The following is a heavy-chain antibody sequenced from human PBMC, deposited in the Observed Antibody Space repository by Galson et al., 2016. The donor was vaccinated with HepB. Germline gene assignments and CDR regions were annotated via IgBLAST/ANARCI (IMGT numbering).Heavy chain of an antibody. CDR1: GYTFTSYA. Sequence: SVKVSCKASGYTFTSYAIHWVRQAPGQRLEWMGWINAGNGNTQYSQKFQGRVTITRDTSANTAYMELSSLKFEDTALYYCARCLGVDYHHSSLYVWGQGTLVSVSS. J-gene: IGHJ4*02. D-gene: IGHD3-22*01. V-gene: IGHV1-3*01. CDR3: ARCLGVDYHHSSLYV. CDR2: INAGNGNT.